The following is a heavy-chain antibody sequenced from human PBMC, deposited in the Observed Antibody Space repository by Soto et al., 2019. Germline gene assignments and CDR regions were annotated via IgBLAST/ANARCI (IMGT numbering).Heavy chain of an antibody. V-gene: IGHV3-49*03. CDR1: GFTFGDYA. CDR2: IRSKAYGGTT. Sequence: HPGGSLRLSCTASGFTFGDYAMSWLRQAPGKGLEWVGFIRSKAYGGTTEYAASVKGRFTISRDDSKSIAYLQMNSLKTEDTAVYYCTRDTHGYCSGGSCYSGYYYYYMDGWGKGTTVTVSS. D-gene: IGHD2-15*01. CDR3: TRDTHGYCSGGSCYSGYYYYYMDG. J-gene: IGHJ6*03.